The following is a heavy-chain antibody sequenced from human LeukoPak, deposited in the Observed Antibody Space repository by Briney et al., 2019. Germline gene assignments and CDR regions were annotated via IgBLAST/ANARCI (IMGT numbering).Heavy chain of an antibody. CDR1: GYTFTGYY. Sequence: GASVKVSCKASGYTFTGYYMHWVRQAPGRGLTWMGWINPNTGVTNYAQKFQGRVTMTRATSINTAYMELDRLTSDDTAIYYCASSGYFTPWFRYYYGMDVWGQGTTVTVSS. D-gene: IGHD3-3*01. J-gene: IGHJ6*02. CDR2: INPNTGVT. V-gene: IGHV1-2*02. CDR3: ASSGYFTPWFRYYYGMDV.